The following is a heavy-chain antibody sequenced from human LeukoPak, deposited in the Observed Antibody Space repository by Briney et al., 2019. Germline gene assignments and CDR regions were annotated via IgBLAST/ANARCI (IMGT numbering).Heavy chain of an antibody. J-gene: IGHJ5*02. CDR2: MNPDSGNT. V-gene: IGHV1-8*02. CDR3: ARARSYRHQLNALSYWFDP. Sequence: GPVRVSCKSSGYTFTDYDINWVRQATGQGLEWMGWMNPDSGNTGYAQKFQGRVTMTRNTSINTAYMELNSLRSEDTAVYYCARARSYRHQLNALSYWFDPWGQGTLVTVSS. CDR1: GYTFTDYD. D-gene: IGHD5-24*01.